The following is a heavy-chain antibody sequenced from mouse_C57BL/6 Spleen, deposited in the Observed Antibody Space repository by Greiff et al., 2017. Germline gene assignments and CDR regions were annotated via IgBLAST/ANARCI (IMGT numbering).Heavy chain of an antibody. CDR2: IDPENGDT. CDR1: GFNIKDDY. Sequence: EVKLVESGAELVRPGASVKLSCTASGFNIKDDYMHWVKQRPEQGLEWIGWIDPENGDTEYASKFQGKATITADTSSNTAYLQLSSLTSEDTAVYYCTIPYYFDYWGQGTTLTVSS. CDR3: TIPYYFDY. V-gene: IGHV14-4*01. J-gene: IGHJ2*01.